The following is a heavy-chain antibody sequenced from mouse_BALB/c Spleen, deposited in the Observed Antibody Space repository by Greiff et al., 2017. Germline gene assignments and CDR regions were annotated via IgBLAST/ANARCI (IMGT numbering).Heavy chain of an antibody. V-gene: IGHV5-9-4*01. CDR1: GFTFSSYA. Sequence: EVQLVESGGGLVKPGGSLKLSCAASGFTFSSYAMSWVRQSPEKRLEWVAEISSGGSYTYYPDTVTGRFTISRDNAKNTLYLEMSSLRSEDTAMYYCARGGGWRAMDYWGQGTSVTVSS. J-gene: IGHJ4*01. D-gene: IGHD2-3*01. CDR3: ARGGGWRAMDY. CDR2: ISSGGSYT.